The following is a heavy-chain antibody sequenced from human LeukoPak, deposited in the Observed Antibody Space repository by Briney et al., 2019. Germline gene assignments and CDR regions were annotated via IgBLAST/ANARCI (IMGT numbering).Heavy chain of an antibody. CDR3: ARDRFNGMDV. CDR1: EFTVSSNY. D-gene: IGHD3-3*01. J-gene: IGHJ6*02. Sequence: GSLRLSCAASEFTVSSNYMTWVRQAPGEGLDWVSIIYSGDTTYYTDSVKGRFTISRDNSKNTLYLQIKSLRAEDTAVYYCARDRFNGMDVWGQGPTVTVSS. V-gene: IGHV3-66*01. CDR2: IYSGDTT.